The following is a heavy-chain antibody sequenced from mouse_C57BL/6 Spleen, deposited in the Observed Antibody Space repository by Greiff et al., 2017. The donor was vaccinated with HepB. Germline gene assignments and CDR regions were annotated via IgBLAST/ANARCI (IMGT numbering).Heavy chain of an antibody. CDR1: GYAFSSYW. J-gene: IGHJ3*01. Sequence: VKLVESGAELVKPGASVKISCKASGYAFSSYWMNWVKQRPGKGLEWIGQIYPGDGDTNYNGKFKGKATLTADKSSSTAYMQLSSLTSEDSAVYFCAREEDQAWFAYWGQGTLVTVSA. CDR2: IYPGDGDT. V-gene: IGHV1-80*01. CDR3: AREEDQAWFAY.